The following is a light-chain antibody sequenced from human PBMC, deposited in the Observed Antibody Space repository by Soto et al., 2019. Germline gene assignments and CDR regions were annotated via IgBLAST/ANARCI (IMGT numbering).Light chain of an antibody. Sequence: DIQMTQFPLSLSASVGDRVTITCRASQTIRSHLNWYQQKPGEAPKIVIYATSTLQSGVPSRFNGSVSGTDFTLTISSLQSEDFAVYYCQQYNNWPRTFGQGTKVDIK. CDR3: QQYNNWPRT. CDR1: QTIRSH. CDR2: ATS. J-gene: IGKJ1*01. V-gene: IGKV1-9*01.